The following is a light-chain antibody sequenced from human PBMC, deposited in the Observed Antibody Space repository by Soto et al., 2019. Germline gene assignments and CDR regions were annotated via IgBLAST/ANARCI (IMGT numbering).Light chain of an antibody. Sequence: IVLTQSPGTLSLSPGERATLSCRASQSVSSSYLAWYQQKPGQAPRLLIYGASSRATGIPDRFSGSGSGTDFTLTISRLEPEDFAVYYCQQYGSSPPNTLGQGTKLEIK. J-gene: IGKJ2*01. CDR1: QSVSSSY. CDR2: GAS. CDR3: QQYGSSPPNT. V-gene: IGKV3-20*01.